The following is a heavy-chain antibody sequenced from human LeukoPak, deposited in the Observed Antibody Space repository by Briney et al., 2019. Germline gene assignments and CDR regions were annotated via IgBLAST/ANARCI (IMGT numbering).Heavy chain of an antibody. D-gene: IGHD3-3*01. J-gene: IGHJ5*02. CDR3: AKATYDFWSGYSNNWFDP. CDR1: GFTFSSYA. Sequence: PGGSLRLSCAASGFTFSSYAMSWVRQAPGEGLEWVSAISGSGGSTYYADSVKGRFTISRDNSKNTLYLQMNSLRAEDTAVYYCAKATYDFWSGYSNNWFDPWGQGTLVTVSS. V-gene: IGHV3-23*01. CDR2: ISGSGGST.